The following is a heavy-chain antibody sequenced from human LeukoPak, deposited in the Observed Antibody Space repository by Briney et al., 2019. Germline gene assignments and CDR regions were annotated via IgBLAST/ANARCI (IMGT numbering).Heavy chain of an antibody. Sequence: ASVKVSCKASGYTFTGYYMHWVRQAPGQGLEWMGWINPNSGGTNYAQKFQGRVTMTRDTSISTAYMELSRLRSDDTAVYYCARVGVYYYGSASYGYFDYWGQGTLVTVSS. J-gene: IGHJ4*02. CDR3: ARVGVYYYGSASYGYFDY. D-gene: IGHD3-10*01. V-gene: IGHV1-2*02. CDR2: INPNSGGT. CDR1: GYTFTGYY.